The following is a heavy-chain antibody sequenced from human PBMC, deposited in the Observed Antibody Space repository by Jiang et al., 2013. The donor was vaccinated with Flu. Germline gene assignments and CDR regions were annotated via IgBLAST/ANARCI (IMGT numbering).Heavy chain of an antibody. D-gene: IGHD1-26*01. V-gene: IGHV5-10-1*01. CDR3: ARLIGEWAASHPADY. Sequence: IDPSDSYTNYSPSFQGHVTISADKSISTAYLQWSSLKASDTAMYYCARLIGEWAASHPADYWGQGTLVTVSS. CDR2: IDPSDSYT. J-gene: IGHJ4*02.